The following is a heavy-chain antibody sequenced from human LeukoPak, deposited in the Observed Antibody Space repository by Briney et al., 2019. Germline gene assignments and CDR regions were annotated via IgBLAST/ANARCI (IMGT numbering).Heavy chain of an antibody. Sequence: GGSLRLSCGASGFTFSNYAMSWVRQAPGKGLEWVSGISGSGVSTYNADSVKGRFTISRDNSKNTLYLQMNSLRAEDTAVYYCAKDPIMITFGGVIVLDAFDIWGQGTMVTVSS. CDR2: ISGSGVST. CDR1: GFTFSNYA. V-gene: IGHV3-23*01. CDR3: AKDPIMITFGGVIVLDAFDI. D-gene: IGHD3-16*02. J-gene: IGHJ3*02.